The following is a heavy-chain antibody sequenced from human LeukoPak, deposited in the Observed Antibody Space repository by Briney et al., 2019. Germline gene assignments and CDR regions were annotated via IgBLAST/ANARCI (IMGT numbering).Heavy chain of an antibody. CDR3: ARDKYSSTRPGYFDY. V-gene: IGHV1-69*13. CDR2: IIPIFGTA. Sequence: SVKVSCKASGGTFSSYAISWVRQAPGQGLEWMGGIIPIFGTANYAQKFQGRVTITADESTSTAYMELSSLRSEDTAVYYCARDKYSSTRPGYFDYWGQGTLVTVSS. D-gene: IGHD6-13*01. CDR1: GGTFSSYA. J-gene: IGHJ4*02.